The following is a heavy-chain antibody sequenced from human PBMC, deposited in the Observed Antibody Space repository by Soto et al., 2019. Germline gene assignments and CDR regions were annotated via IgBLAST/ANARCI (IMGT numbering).Heavy chain of an antibody. D-gene: IGHD3-10*01. CDR1: GSPFRDYS. J-gene: IGHJ6*03. CDR2: INPNSGGT. CDR3: ARDMAHLRTLGNYYCLGV. Sequence: ASRYSSCTDSGSPFRDYSIHWERQAPGQGLDWLGWINPNSGGTDYAQNLQGRVTLTRDTSIMTAYLEVTSLTSDDPAIYYCARDMAHLRTLGNYYCLGVWGEVTTFT. V-gene: IGHV1-2*02.